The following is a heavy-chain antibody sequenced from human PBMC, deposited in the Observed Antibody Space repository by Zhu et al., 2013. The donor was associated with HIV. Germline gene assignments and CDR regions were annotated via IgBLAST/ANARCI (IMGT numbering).Heavy chain of an antibody. CDR2: INPNSGGT. D-gene: IGHD2-15*01. J-gene: IGHJ1*01. CDR1: GYTFTGYY. CDR3: AKSERYCSGDSCYSVDFQH. Sequence: QVQLVQSGAEVKKPGASVKVSCKASGYTFTGYYMHWVRQAPGQGLEWMGWINPNSGGTQYTQNFQGRVTMTRDTSISTAYMELSRLRSDDTAVYYCAKSERYCSGDSCYSVDFQHWGQGTLVTVSS. V-gene: IGHV1-2*02.